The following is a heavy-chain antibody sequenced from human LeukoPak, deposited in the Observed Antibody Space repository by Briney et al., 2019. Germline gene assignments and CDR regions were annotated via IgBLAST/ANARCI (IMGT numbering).Heavy chain of an antibody. D-gene: IGHD4-11*01. Sequence: GGSLRLSCAASGFTFSSYAMSWVRQAPGKGLEWVSTINGGGVNTYYADSVGGRFTISRDNSKNTLFLQMNSLRDEDTAVYYCAKDLYSNYGPADYWGQGNLVTVSS. CDR1: GFTFSSYA. J-gene: IGHJ4*02. V-gene: IGHV3-23*01. CDR3: AKDLYSNYGPADY. CDR2: INGGGVNT.